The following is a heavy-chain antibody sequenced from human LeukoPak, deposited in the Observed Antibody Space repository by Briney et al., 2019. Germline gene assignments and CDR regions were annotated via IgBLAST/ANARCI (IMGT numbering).Heavy chain of an antibody. CDR1: GASISGSGYY. CDR2: IYYTGST. J-gene: IGHJ4*02. CDR3: VKSGGYGLIDY. D-gene: IGHD6-19*01. V-gene: IGHV4-39*01. Sequence: PSETLSLTCTVSGASISGSGYYLGWIRQPPGKGLEWIGNIYYTGSTYYNVSLQSRVTISIDMSKNQFSLRLGSVTAADTAMYYCVKSGGYGLIDYWGQGTLVTVSS.